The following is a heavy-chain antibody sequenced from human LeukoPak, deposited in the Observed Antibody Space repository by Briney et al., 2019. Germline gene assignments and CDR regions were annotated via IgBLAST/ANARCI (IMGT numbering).Heavy chain of an antibody. V-gene: IGHV3-23*01. Sequence: GGSLRLSCAVSGFTFSSYAMSWVRQAPGKGLEWVSAISGSGGSTYYADSVKGRFTISRDNAKNSLYLQMNSLRAEDTAVYYCAREGRTGIHYYDSRLDAFDIWGQGTMVTVSS. D-gene: IGHD3-22*01. J-gene: IGHJ3*02. CDR1: GFTFSSYA. CDR3: AREGRTGIHYYDSRLDAFDI. CDR2: ISGSGGST.